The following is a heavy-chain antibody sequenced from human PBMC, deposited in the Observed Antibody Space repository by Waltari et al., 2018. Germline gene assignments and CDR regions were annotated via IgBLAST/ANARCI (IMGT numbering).Heavy chain of an antibody. CDR3: ARVPPDYYNGGRYPSPYFDL. D-gene: IGHD3-10*01. J-gene: IGHJ5*02. V-gene: IGHV4-31*03. CDR1: SGSSSKYAYF. CDR2: IYHSVST. Sequence: QVPLQESGPRLVQPSQTVALTCRVSSGSSSKYAYFWSWIRHLPGEGLEWIGHIYHSVSTFYNPSLRDRFTISVDASSNQFSLRLTSVTVADTGVYYCARVPPDYYNGGRYPSPYFDLWGQGTLVTVSS.